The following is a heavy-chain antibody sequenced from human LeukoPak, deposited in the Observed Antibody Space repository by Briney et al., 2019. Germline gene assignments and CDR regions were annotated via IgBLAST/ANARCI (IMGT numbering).Heavy chain of an antibody. CDR3: ASGSYDYYYYYYMDV. Sequence: ASVKVSCKASGYNFNNYGISWVRQAPGQGLEWMGWMNPNSGNTGYARKFQGRVTITRNTSISTAYMELSSLRSEDTAVYYCASGSYDYYYYYYMDVWGKGTTVTVSS. CDR1: GYNFNNYG. J-gene: IGHJ6*03. D-gene: IGHD1-26*01. V-gene: IGHV1-8*03. CDR2: MNPNSGNT.